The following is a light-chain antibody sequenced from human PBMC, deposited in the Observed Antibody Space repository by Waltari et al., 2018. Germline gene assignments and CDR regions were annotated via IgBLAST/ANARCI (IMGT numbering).Light chain of an antibody. J-gene: IGKJ3*01. CDR1: QGVNKNY. CDR2: GAS. CDR3: QQYGTSPFT. V-gene: IGKV3-20*01. Sequence: EVVLTQSPGTLSVSPGERATLSCRASQGVNKNYVAWYQQRPGQAPKLLIYGASTRATDIPTRFSGSGSGTDFTLTITRLGPEDFAVYFCQQYGTSPFTFGPGTKVDLK.